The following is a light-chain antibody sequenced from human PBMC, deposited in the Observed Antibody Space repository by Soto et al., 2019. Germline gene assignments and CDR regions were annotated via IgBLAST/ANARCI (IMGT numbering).Light chain of an antibody. CDR3: QSYDSRLSGSVL. Sequence: QSVLTQPPSVSGAPGQRITISCTGNTSNIGAAYAVHWYKQLPGTVPKLLIYGTTNRPSGVPDRFSGSRSGSSASLAITGLQAEDEADDFCQSYDSRLSGSVLFGGGTKVTVL. J-gene: IGLJ3*02. CDR2: GTT. CDR1: TSNIGAAYA. V-gene: IGLV1-40*01.